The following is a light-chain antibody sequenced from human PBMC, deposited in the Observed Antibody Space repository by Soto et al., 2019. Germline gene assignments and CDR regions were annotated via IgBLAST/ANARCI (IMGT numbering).Light chain of an antibody. Sequence: ELVLTQSPGTLSLSPGATATVSCRASQSISSVYLAWYQQKPGQAPRLLIHGASTRATGIPDRFSGTGSGTDFTLTISSLEPEDFAFYYCQQRSNWPRTFGQGTKVDIK. J-gene: IGKJ1*01. CDR1: QSISSVY. CDR3: QQRSNWPRT. V-gene: IGKV3D-20*02. CDR2: GAS.